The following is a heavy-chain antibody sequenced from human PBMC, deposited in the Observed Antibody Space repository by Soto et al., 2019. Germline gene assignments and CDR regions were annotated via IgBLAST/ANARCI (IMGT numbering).Heavy chain of an antibody. CDR3: ASGLSYSSASTFDP. J-gene: IGHJ5*02. D-gene: IGHD6-19*01. CDR1: GGSISSSSYY. V-gene: IGHV4-39*01. Sequence: QLQLQESGPGLVKPSETLSLTCTVSGGSISSSSYYWGWIRQPPGKGLEWIGSIYYSGSTYYNPSLKSRVTISVDTSKNQFSLKLSSVTAADTAVYYCASGLSYSSASTFDPWGQGTLVTVSS. CDR2: IYYSGST.